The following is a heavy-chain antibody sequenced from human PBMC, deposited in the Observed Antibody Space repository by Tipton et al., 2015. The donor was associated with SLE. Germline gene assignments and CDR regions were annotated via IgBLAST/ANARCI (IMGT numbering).Heavy chain of an antibody. CDR3: ARRVWDYGDSYYFDA. J-gene: IGHJ4*02. CDR2: VFYRGVT. D-gene: IGHD4-17*01. CDR1: GDSVTNGNYY. V-gene: IGHV4-39*07. Sequence: TLSLTCSVSGDSVTNGNYYWGWIRQPPWQGLEWIGSVFYRGVTYYNPSLESRVTVSVDTSKNQFSLRLSSVTAADTAVYYCARRVWDYGDSYYFDAWGPGTLVTVSS.